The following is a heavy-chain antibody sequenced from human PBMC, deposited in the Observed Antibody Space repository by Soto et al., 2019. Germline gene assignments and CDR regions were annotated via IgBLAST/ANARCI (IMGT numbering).Heavy chain of an antibody. V-gene: IGHV4-31*03. CDR2: IFYSGST. CDR1: GDSITSDSYY. Sequence: SETLSLTCIVSGDSITSDSYYWSWIRQRPGKGLEWIGNIFYSGSTDYNPSLKSRVSISIDTSKNYFSLNVSSVTAADTAVYYCARAQYHFDSSAYPPRRSFDPWGEGTLVTVSS. CDR3: ARAQYHFDSSAYPPRRSFDP. J-gene: IGHJ5*02. D-gene: IGHD3-22*01.